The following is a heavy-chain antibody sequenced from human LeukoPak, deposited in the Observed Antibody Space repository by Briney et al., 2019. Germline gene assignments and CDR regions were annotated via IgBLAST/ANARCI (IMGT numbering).Heavy chain of an antibody. CDR2: IYYSGST. Sequence: PSETLSLTCTVSGGSISSHYWSWIRQPPGKGLDWIGYIYYSGSTNYNPSLKSRVTISVDTSKNQFSLKLSSVTAADTAVYYCARGRIVGATRDAFDIWGQGTMVTVSS. V-gene: IGHV4-59*11. CDR3: ARGRIVGATRDAFDI. CDR1: GGSISSHY. D-gene: IGHD1-26*01. J-gene: IGHJ3*02.